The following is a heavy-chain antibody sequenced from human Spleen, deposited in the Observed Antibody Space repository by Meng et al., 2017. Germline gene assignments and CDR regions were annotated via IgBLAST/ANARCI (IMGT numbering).Heavy chain of an antibody. CDR2: IDTKTGTP. CDR1: GYIFTKYA. Sequence: QGQWVQSGSELRKPGASVKVSCKAFGYIFTKYAINWLRQAPGQGLEWMGWIDTKTGTPTYAQGFRGRLVFSLDTSVSTTYLEISGLKADDTAVYYCTRDGYLDCSRTNCFDYWGQGTLVTVSS. D-gene: IGHD2-2*01. J-gene: IGHJ4*02. CDR3: TRDGYLDCSRTNCFDY. V-gene: IGHV7-4-1*02.